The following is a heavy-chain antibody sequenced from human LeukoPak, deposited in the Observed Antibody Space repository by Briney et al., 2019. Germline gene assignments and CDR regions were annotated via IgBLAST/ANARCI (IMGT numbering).Heavy chain of an antibody. V-gene: IGHV1-18*01. J-gene: IGHJ3*02. CDR3: ARVQSAAFDI. CDR2: ISAYNGNT. Sequence: GESLKISCKASGYTFTSYGISWVRQAPGQGLEWVGWISAYNGNTNYAQKLQGRVTMTTDTSTSTAYMELRSLRSDDTAVYYCARVQSAAFDIWGQGTMVTVSS. CDR1: GYTFTSYG.